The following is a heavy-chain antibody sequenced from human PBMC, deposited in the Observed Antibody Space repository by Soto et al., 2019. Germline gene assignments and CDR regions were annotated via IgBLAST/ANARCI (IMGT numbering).Heavy chain of an antibody. Sequence: LSLTCTVSGGSISSSSYYWGWIRQPPGKGLEWIGSIYYSGSTYYNPSLKSRVTISVDTSKNQFSLKLSSVTAADTAVYYCARDYGDFYFDYWGQGTLVTVSS. CDR1: GGSISSSSYY. CDR2: IYYSGST. V-gene: IGHV4-39*07. J-gene: IGHJ4*02. D-gene: IGHD4-17*01. CDR3: ARDYGDFYFDY.